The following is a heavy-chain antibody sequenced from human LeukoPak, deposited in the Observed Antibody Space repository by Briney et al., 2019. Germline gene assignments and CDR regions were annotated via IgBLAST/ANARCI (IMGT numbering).Heavy chain of an antibody. CDR3: AIQSDQQRSSRMTTFDN. CDR2: NIPILGSA. Sequence: ASVKVSCKASGRTFSTYAFSWVRQAPGQGLEWVGGNIPILGSAKYAQRFQDRVTITADDSTATAYMEVSSLRSEDTAMYYCAIQSDQQRSSRMTTFDNWGQGTLVTVSS. CDR1: GRTFSTYA. V-gene: IGHV1-69*13. J-gene: IGHJ4*02. D-gene: IGHD2-2*01.